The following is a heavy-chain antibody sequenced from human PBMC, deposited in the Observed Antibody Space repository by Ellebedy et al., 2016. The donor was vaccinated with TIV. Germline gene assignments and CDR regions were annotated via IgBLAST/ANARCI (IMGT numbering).Heavy chain of an antibody. CDR2: IKQDGSEK. Sequence: GESLKISCAASGFTFSSYWMTWVRQAPGKGLEWVANIKQDGSEKYYVDSVKGRFTISRDNARNTLYLQMNRLIAEDTAVYYCVREGLPPYFDWLFGWGQGTLVTVSS. CDR3: VREGLPPYFDWLFG. V-gene: IGHV3-7*01. J-gene: IGHJ4*02. CDR1: GFTFSSYW. D-gene: IGHD3-9*01.